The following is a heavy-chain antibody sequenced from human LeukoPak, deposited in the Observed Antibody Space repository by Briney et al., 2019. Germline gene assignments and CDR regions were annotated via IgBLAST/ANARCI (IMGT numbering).Heavy chain of an antibody. CDR1: GFTFSSYG. CDR2: ISGSGGST. V-gene: IGHV3-23*01. J-gene: IGHJ4*02. Sequence: PGGSLRLSCAASGFTFSSYGMSWVRQAPGKGLEWVSAISGSGGSTYYADSVKGRFTISRDNSKNTLYLQMNSLRLEDTAFYYCAKDMGGYNSGWNDLDSWGQGTVVTVSS. CDR3: AKDMGGYNSGWNDLDS. D-gene: IGHD6-25*01.